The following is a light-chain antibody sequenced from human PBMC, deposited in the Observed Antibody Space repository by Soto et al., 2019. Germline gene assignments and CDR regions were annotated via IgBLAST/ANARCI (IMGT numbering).Light chain of an antibody. CDR2: EVN. V-gene: IGLV2-14*01. CDR3: SSFTSSSTQG. CDR1: NSDVGGYDF. Sequence: QSVLTQPASVSGSLGQSITISCTGTNSDVGGYDFVSWYQQHPGKVPKLIIYEVNNRPSGVSNRFSGSKSANTAPLTISGLQADDETGYYCSSFTSSSTQGFGGGTKLTVL. J-gene: IGLJ3*02.